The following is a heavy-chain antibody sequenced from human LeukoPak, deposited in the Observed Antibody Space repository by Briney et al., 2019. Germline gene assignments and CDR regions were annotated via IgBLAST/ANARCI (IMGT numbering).Heavy chain of an antibody. V-gene: IGHV3-21*01. Sequence: PGGSLRLSCAASGFTFGSYSMNWVRQAPGKGLEWVSSISSNSSCIYYADSVKGRFTISRDNAKNSLYLQMNSLRAEDTAVYYCARGGDTAMVDDYWGQGTLVTVSS. CDR1: GFTFGSYS. CDR2: ISSNSSCI. D-gene: IGHD5-18*01. CDR3: ARGGDTAMVDDY. J-gene: IGHJ4*02.